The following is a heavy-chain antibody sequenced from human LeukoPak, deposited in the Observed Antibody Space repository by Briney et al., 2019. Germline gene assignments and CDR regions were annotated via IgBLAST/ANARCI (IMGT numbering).Heavy chain of an antibody. J-gene: IGHJ4*02. V-gene: IGHV3-23*01. CDR3: AKDIRWYFDY. CDR2: ISGSGGST. Sequence: GALRLFCSASGFTFSSFAMSWGRQAPGEGLGRVSAISGSGGSTYYADSVKGRFTISRDNSKNTLYLQMNSLRAEDTAVYYCAKDIRWYFDYWGQGTLVTVSS. D-gene: IGHD3-3*02. CDR1: GFTFSSFA.